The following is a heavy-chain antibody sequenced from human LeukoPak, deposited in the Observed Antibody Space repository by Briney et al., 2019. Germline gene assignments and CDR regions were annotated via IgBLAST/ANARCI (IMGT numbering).Heavy chain of an antibody. J-gene: IGHJ4*02. V-gene: IGHV3-48*01. Sequence: QPGGSLRLSCEASGFFFGGHAMHWLRQAPGKGLEWIAFITKDSDRRHYAESVEGRFTVSRDNAKSSLYLQMSSLRVEDTAIYYCARYHLGSYLRDPFAHWGQGSVVTVSS. D-gene: IGHD3-10*01. CDR3: ARYHLGSYLRDPFAH. CDR2: ITKDSDRR. CDR1: GFFFGGHA.